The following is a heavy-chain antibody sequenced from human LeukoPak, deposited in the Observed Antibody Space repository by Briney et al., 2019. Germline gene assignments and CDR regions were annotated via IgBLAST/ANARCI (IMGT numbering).Heavy chain of an antibody. V-gene: IGHV3-11*01. CDR2: ISSSGSTI. D-gene: IGHD3-10*01. CDR1: GLTFSDYY. J-gene: IGHJ4*02. Sequence: GGSLRLSCAASGLTFSDYYMSWIRQAPGKGLEWVSYISSSGSTIYYADSVKGRFTISRDNAKNSLYLQMNSLRAEDTAVYYCARDLWFGELLFDYWGQGTLVTVSS. CDR3: ARDLWFGELLFDY.